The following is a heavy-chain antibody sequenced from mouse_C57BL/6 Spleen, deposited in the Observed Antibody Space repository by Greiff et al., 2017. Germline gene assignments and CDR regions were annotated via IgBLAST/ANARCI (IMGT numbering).Heavy chain of an antibody. CDR1: GYTFTDYY. CDR2: INPYNGGT. V-gene: IGHV1-19*01. J-gene: IGHJ4*01. D-gene: IGHD2-4*01. Sequence: VQLQQSGPVLVKPGASVKMSCKASGYTFTDYYMNWVKQSPGKSLEWIGVINPYNGGTSYNQKFKGKATLTLDKSSSTAYMELNSLTSEDSAVHYCARTSDYDPYYYAMDYWGQGTSVTVSS. CDR3: ARTSDYDPYYYAMDY.